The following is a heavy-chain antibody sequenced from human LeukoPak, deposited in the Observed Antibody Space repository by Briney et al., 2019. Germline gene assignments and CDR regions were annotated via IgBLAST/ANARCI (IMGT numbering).Heavy chain of an antibody. CDR1: GFTFSSYW. V-gene: IGHV4-59*01. CDR2: IYYSGST. Sequence: GSLRLSCAASGFTFSSYWMSWIRQPPGKGLEWIGFIYYSGSTNYNPSLKSRVTISVDTSKNQFSLKLSSVTAADTAVYYCARVIEGGYSYGSYYYYMDVWGKGTTVTISS. J-gene: IGHJ6*03. CDR3: ARVIEGGYSYGSYYYYMDV. D-gene: IGHD5-18*01.